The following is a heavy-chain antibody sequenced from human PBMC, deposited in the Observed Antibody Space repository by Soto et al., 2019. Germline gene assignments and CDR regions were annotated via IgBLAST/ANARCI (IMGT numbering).Heavy chain of an antibody. CDR1: GFTFSFYG. V-gene: IGHV3-30*18. CDR2: ISYDGGNK. Sequence: QVQLVESGGGVVQPGRSLRLSSAASGFTFSFYGMHWVRQAPGKGLEWMTVISYDGGNKYYADSVKGRFTISRDNSKDTLYLQMNSLRAEDTAVYYCAKDRGYRYGYVDYWGQGTLVTVSS. J-gene: IGHJ4*02. D-gene: IGHD5-18*01. CDR3: AKDRGYRYGYVDY.